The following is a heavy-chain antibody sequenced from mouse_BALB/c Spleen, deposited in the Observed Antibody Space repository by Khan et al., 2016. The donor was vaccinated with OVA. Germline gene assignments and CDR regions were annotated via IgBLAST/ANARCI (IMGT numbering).Heavy chain of an antibody. CDR2: IWGDGGT. CDR3: AKLRVFYLDS. CDR1: GFSFTSDG. Sequence: QVQLKESGPGLVAPSQSLSITCTVSGFSFTSDGVSWVRPPPGKGLEWLGVIWGDGGTNYHSALRSRLSLRKDNSKSQVFLKLDRLQTEDTATYYCAKLRVFYLDSWGQGTTLTVSA. V-gene: IGHV2-3*01. J-gene: IGHJ2*01.